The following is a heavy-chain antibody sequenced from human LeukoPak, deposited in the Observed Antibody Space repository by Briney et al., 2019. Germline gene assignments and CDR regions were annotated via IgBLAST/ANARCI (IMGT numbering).Heavy chain of an antibody. D-gene: IGHD5-18*01. CDR3: ARAGVRGYSYGFVFDY. Sequence: SETLSLTCTVSGGSISSYYWSWIRQPPGKGLEWIGYIYYSGSTNYNPSLKSRVTISVDTSKNQFSLKLSSVTAADTAVYYCARAGVRGYSYGFVFDYWGRGTLVTVSS. V-gene: IGHV4-59*01. J-gene: IGHJ4*02. CDR2: IYYSGST. CDR1: GGSISSYY.